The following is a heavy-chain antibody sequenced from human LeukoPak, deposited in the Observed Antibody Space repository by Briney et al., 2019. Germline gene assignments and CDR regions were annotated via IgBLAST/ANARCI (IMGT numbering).Heavy chain of an antibody. Sequence: SETLSLTCTVSAGSISSYYWSWIRQPPGKGLEWIGYINYSGSTNYNPSLKSRVTISGDTSKNHFSLKLSSVTAADTAVYYCATHPRDGWYVDYWGQGTLVTVSS. J-gene: IGHJ4*02. CDR2: INYSGST. CDR1: AGSISSYY. CDR3: ATHPRDGWYVDY. V-gene: IGHV4-59*08. D-gene: IGHD5-24*01.